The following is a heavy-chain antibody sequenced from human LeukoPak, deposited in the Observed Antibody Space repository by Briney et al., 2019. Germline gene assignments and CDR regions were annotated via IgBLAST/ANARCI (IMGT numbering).Heavy chain of an antibody. V-gene: IGHV3-30*03. J-gene: IGHJ6*02. CDR2: ISYDGSNK. CDR3: TRHSDTYCSRANCYVDNFYGLDV. Sequence: GGSLRLSCAASGFTFSSYGMHWVRQAPGKGLEWVAVISYDGSNKYYADSVKGRFTISRDDSSNTAYLQMNSLTTEDTAVYYCTRHSDTYCSRANCYVDNFYGLDVWGQGTRVTVSS. D-gene: IGHD2-2*01. CDR1: GFTFSSYG.